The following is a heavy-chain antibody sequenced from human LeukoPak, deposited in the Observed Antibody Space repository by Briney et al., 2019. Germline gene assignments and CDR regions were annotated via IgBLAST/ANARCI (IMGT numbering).Heavy chain of an antibody. J-gene: IGHJ4*02. CDR1: GFTFSSYA. D-gene: IGHD3-16*02. V-gene: IGHV3-23*01. Sequence: GGSLRLSCAASGFTFSSYAMSWVRQAPGKGLEWVSAISGSGGSTYYADSVKGRFTISRDNSKNTLYLQMNSLRAEDTAVYHCAKASRVWGSCRPLDYWGQGTLVTVSS. CDR2: ISGSGGST. CDR3: AKASRVWGSCRPLDY.